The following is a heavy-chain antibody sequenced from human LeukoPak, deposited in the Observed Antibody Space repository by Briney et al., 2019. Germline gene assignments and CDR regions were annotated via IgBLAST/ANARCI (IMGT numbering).Heavy chain of an antibody. J-gene: IGHJ4*02. V-gene: IGHV3-33*01. CDR3: ARDRGITMVRGVRTPLYYFDY. Sequence: PGGSLILSCAASGFTFSSYGMHWVRQAPGKGLEWVAVIWYDGSNKYYADSVKGRFTISRDNSKNTLYLQMNSLRAEDTAVYYCARDRGITMVRGVRTPLYYFDYWGQGTLVTVSS. CDR2: IWYDGSNK. CDR1: GFTFSSYG. D-gene: IGHD3-10*01.